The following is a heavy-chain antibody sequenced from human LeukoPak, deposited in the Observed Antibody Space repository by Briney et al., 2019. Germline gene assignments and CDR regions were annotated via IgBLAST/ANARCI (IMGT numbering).Heavy chain of an antibody. J-gene: IGHJ6*04. Sequence: GGSLRLSCSASGLTFSVSAIHWVRQASGKGLEWVGRIRTKADNYATAYAASVKGRFTISRDDSTNTAYLQMNSLKTEDTAVYYCTHPAYYYNVDVWGKGTTVTVSS. D-gene: IGHD6-25*01. CDR2: IRTKADNYAT. CDR1: GLTFSVSA. V-gene: IGHV3-73*01. CDR3: THPAYYYNVDV.